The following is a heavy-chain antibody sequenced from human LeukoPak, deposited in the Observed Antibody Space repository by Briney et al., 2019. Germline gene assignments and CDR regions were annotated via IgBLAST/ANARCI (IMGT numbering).Heavy chain of an antibody. J-gene: IGHJ4*02. Sequence: ASVKVSCKASGYTFTSYGISWVRQAPGQGLEWMGWISAYNGNTNYAQKLQGRVTMTTDTSTSTAYMELRSLRSDDTAVYYCALDIVVVVAATRQRDYYFDYRGQGTLVTVSS. V-gene: IGHV1-18*01. D-gene: IGHD2-15*01. CDR3: ALDIVVVVAATRQRDYYFDY. CDR2: ISAYNGNT. CDR1: GYTFTSYG.